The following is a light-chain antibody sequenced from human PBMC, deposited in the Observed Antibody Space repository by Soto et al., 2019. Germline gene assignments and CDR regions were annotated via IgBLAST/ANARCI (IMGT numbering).Light chain of an antibody. CDR2: GAS. V-gene: IGKV1-27*01. J-gene: IGKJ3*01. CDR3: QKYNNVPFT. Sequence: DTQMTQSPYSLSASVGDRVTITCRASEAISIYLAWYQQKPGKVPNLLIYGASTLQSGVPSRFSGSGSGTDFTLTSSSLQPEDVATYYCQKYNNVPFTFGPGTKVEIK. CDR1: EAISIY.